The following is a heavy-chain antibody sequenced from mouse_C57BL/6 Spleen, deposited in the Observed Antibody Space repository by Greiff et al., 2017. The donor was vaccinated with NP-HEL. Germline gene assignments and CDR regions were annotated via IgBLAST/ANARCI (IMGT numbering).Heavy chain of an antibody. CDR2: IDPSDSYT. J-gene: IGHJ2*01. Sequence: VQLQQPGAELVMPGASVKLSCKASGYTFTSYWMHWVKQRPGQGLEWIGEIDPSDSYTNYNQKFKGKSTLTVDESSSTAYMQLSSLTSEDSAVYYCARYYSNYGCDYWGQGTTLTVSS. D-gene: IGHD2-5*01. CDR1: GYTFTSYW. V-gene: IGHV1-69*01. CDR3: ARYYSNYGCDY.